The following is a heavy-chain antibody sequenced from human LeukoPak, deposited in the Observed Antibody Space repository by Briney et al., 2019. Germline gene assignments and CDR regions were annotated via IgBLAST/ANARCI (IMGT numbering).Heavy chain of an antibody. J-gene: IGHJ4*02. V-gene: IGHV3-30*18. CDR1: GFIFSSFG. D-gene: IGHD3-10*01. Sequence: PGGSLRLSCAASGFIFSSFGMHWVCQAPGKGLQWVAVIGYDGNKKYYADSVKGRFTISRDNSKNTLYLQMNSLRAEDTAVYYCANYGSAYYFDYWGQGTLVTVSS. CDR3: ANYGSAYYFDY. CDR2: IGYDGNKK.